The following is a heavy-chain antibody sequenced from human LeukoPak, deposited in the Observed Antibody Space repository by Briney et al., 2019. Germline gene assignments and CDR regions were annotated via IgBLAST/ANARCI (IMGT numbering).Heavy chain of an antibody. CDR3: ARRKQVVERDDH. Sequence: GESLKISCKGSGYSFTSHWIGWVRQMPGKGLEWMGVIYPGNSDTIYSPSFQGQVTISADKSISTAYLQWSSLKASDTAMYYCARRKQVVERDDHWGQGTLVTVSS. CDR2: IYPGNSDT. D-gene: IGHD6-6*01. J-gene: IGHJ4*02. V-gene: IGHV5-51*01. CDR1: GYSFTSHW.